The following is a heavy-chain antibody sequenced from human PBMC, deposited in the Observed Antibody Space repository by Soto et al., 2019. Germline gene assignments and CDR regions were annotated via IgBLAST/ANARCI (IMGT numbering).Heavy chain of an antibody. D-gene: IGHD4-17*01. CDR3: AREPTVETPMGMEV. Sequence: GGSLRLSCAASGFTFSSYSMNCVRQAPGKGLEWVSSISSSSSYIYYADSVKGRFTISRDNAKNSLYLQMNSLRAEDTAVYYCAREPTVETPMGMEVWGQGTTVTVSS. CDR2: ISSSSSYI. CDR1: GFTFSSYS. J-gene: IGHJ6*02. V-gene: IGHV3-21*01.